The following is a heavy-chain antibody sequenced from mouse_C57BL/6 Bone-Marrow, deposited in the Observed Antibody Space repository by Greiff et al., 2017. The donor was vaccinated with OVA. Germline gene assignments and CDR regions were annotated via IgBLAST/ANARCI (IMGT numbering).Heavy chain of an antibody. CDR3: ARDGSILFAY. Sequence: QVQLQQSGAELARPGASVKLSCKASGYTFTSYGISWVKQRTGQGLEWIGEIYPRSGNTYYNEKFKGKATLTADKSSSTAYMELRSLTSEDSAVYFCARDGSILFAYWGQGTLVTVSA. J-gene: IGHJ3*01. D-gene: IGHD1-1*01. V-gene: IGHV1-81*01. CDR2: IYPRSGNT. CDR1: GYTFTSYG.